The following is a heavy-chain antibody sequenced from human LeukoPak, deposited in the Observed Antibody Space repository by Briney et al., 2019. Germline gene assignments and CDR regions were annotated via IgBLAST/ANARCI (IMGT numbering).Heavy chain of an antibody. D-gene: IGHD1-7*01. J-gene: IGHJ5*02. CDR1: GFTFSSFV. V-gene: IGHV3-23*01. CDR2: IGGGGKT. Sequence: GGSLRLSCAASGFTFSSFVMTWVRQAPGKGLEWVSTIGGGGKTYYADSVKGRFTISRDNSKNTLFLQTNSLRAEDTAIYYCVKRGLIGTTEFDLWGQGTLVTVSS. CDR3: VKRGLIGTTEFDL.